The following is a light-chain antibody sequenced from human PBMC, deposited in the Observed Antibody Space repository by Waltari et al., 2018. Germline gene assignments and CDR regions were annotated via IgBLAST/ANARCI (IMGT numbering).Light chain of an antibody. J-gene: IGLJ3*02. CDR1: SGHSSNV. Sequence: QLVLTQSPSASASLGASVKLTCTLSSGHSSNVVAWLQRRPEEGPRYLMKVNSDGSPSKGDGLPDRFSGSSAGVERSLTISSLQSEEEADYFCQTGGHGTWVFGGGTKLTVL. CDR2: VNSDGSP. CDR3: QTGGHGTWV. V-gene: IGLV4-69*01.